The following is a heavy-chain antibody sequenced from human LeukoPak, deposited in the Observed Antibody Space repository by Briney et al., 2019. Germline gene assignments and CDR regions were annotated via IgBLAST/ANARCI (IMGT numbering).Heavy chain of an antibody. J-gene: IGHJ5*02. CDR3: ARIGCSSTSCYGNSVDP. CDR2: INPSGGST. CDR1: GYTFSSYY. Sequence: ASVKVSCKASGYTFSSYYMHWVRQAPGQGLEWMGIINPSGGSTSYAEKFQGRVTMTTDTSTSTAYMELRSLRSDDTAVYYCARIGCSSTSCYGNSVDPWGQGTLVTVSS. V-gene: IGHV1-46*01. D-gene: IGHD2-2*01.